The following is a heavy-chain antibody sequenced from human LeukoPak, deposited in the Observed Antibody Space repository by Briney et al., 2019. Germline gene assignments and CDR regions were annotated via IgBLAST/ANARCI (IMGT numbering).Heavy chain of an antibody. CDR2: IIPIFGTA. J-gene: IGHJ6*03. CDR3: ARGDGDYEGYYYYMDV. CDR1: GGTFSSYA. Sequence: SVKVSCKASGGTFSSYAISWVRQAPGQGLEWMGGIIPIFGTANYAQKFQGRVTITTDESTSTACMELSSLRSEDTAVYYCARGDGDYEGYYYYMDVWGKGTTVTVSS. D-gene: IGHD4-17*01. V-gene: IGHV1-69*05.